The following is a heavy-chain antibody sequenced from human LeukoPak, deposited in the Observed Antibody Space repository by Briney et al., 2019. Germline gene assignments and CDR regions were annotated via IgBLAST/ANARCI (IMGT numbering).Heavy chain of an antibody. Sequence: PSETLSLTCTVSGGSITSNDFYWGWIRQSPGKGLDWIGSISYGGTTYYNPSLKSRVTISVDKSKNQFSLKLSSVTAADTAVYYCARTARQWLVRSYYYYGMDVWGQGTTVTVSS. CDR3: ARTARQWLVRSYYYYGMDV. V-gene: IGHV4-39*07. D-gene: IGHD6-19*01. CDR1: GGSITSNDFY. CDR2: ISYGGTT. J-gene: IGHJ6*02.